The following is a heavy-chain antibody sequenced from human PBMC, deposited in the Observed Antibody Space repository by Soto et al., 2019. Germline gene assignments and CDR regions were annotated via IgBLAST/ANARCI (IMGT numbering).Heavy chain of an antibody. CDR1: GYTFTSYD. J-gene: IGHJ5*02. V-gene: IGHV1-8*01. CDR3: ARLGMVRGVIITGWFDP. D-gene: IGHD3-10*01. Sequence: QEQLVQSGAEVKKPGASVKVSCKASGYTFTSYDINWVRQATGQGLEWMGWMNPNSGNTGYAQKFQGRVTMTRNTSISTAYMELSSLRSEDTAVYYCARLGMVRGVIITGWFDPWGQGTLVTVSS. CDR2: MNPNSGNT.